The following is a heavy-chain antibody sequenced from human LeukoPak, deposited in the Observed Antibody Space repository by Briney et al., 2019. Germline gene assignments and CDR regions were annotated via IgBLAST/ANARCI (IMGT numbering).Heavy chain of an antibody. CDR1: GGSISRGGYS. Sequence: SQTLSLTCAVSGGSISRGGYSWSWIRQPPGKGLEWIGYIYHSGSTYYNPSLKSRVTISVDRSKNQFSLKLSSVTAADTAVYYCARGRLRYFEYWGQGTLVTVSS. J-gene: IGHJ4*02. CDR2: IYHSGST. V-gene: IGHV4-30-2*01. D-gene: IGHD3-9*01. CDR3: ARGRLRYFEY.